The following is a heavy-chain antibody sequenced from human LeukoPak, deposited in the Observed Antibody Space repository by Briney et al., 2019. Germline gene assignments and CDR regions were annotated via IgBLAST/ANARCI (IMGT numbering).Heavy chain of an antibody. D-gene: IGHD3-22*01. CDR1: GFTFSTYW. CDR3: ARDSSGYQ. J-gene: IGHJ4*02. V-gene: IGHV3-7*01. Sequence: SGGSLRLSCAASGFTFSTYWMSWVRQAPGKGLEWVANIKEDGSEKYYGDSVKGRFTISRDNAKNSLYLEMNSLRVEDTAVYYCARDSSGYQWGQGPLVTVSS. CDR2: IKEDGSEK.